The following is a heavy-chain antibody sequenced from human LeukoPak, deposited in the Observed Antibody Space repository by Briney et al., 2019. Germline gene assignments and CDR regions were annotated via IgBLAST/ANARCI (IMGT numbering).Heavy chain of an antibody. J-gene: IGHJ4*02. CDR3: ARVSGYAR. D-gene: IGHD2-15*01. CDR2: IYYSGST. V-gene: IGHV4-39*07. Sequence: SETLSLTCTVSGGSISSSSYYWGWIRQPPGKGLEWIGSIYYSGSTYYNPSLKSRVTISVDTSKNQFSLKLSSVTAADTAVYYCARVSGYARWGQGTLVTVSS. CDR1: GGSISSSSYY.